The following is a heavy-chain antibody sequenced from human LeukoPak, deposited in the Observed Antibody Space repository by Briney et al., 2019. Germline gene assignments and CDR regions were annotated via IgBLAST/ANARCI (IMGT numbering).Heavy chain of an antibody. V-gene: IGHV3-23*01. D-gene: IGHD3-22*01. CDR2: VSGCGSDGSP. Sequence: GVSLRLSCAASGFTFNSYGMSWVRQAPGKGLEGVSGVSGCGSDGSPYYAASVKGRFTISRDNSKNTLYLQMNSLRAEDTAVYYCAKYSHDSSGSYDYWGQGTLVTVSS. CDR3: AKYSHDSSGSYDY. J-gene: IGHJ4*02. CDR1: GFTFNSYG.